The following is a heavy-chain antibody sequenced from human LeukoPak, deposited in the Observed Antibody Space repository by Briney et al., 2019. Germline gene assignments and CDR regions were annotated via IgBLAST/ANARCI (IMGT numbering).Heavy chain of an antibody. J-gene: IGHJ4*02. Sequence: GGSLRLSCAASGFTFSGFSMNWVRQAPGKGLEWVSYIGSSTSTIYYADSVKGRFTISRDNAKNSLYLQVNSLTDEDTAVYYCARGRISTLQGAEGYYFDYWGQGTLVTVSS. V-gene: IGHV3-48*02. CDR2: IGSSTSTI. CDR1: GFTFSGFS. D-gene: IGHD3-10*01. CDR3: ARGRISTLQGAEGYYFDY.